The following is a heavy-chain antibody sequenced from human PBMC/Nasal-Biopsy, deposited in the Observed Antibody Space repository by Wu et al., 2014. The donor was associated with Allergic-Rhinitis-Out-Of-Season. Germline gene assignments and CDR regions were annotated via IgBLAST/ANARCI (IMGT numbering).Heavy chain of an antibody. D-gene: IGHD1-14*01. CDR1: GFTFSSYW. V-gene: IGHV3-74*01. J-gene: IGHJ4*02. CDR2: INRDGSTT. CDR3: ARGHEGVDQTVDY. Sequence: LRLSCAASGFTFSSYWMHWVRQAPGKGLVWVSRINRDGSTTTYADSVMGRFTISRDNAKNTLYLQMNSLRAEDTAVYYCARGHEGVDQTVDYWGQGTLVTVSS.